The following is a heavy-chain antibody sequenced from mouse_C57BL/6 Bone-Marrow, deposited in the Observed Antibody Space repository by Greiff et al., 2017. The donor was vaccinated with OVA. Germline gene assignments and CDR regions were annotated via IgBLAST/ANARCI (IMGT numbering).Heavy chain of an antibody. V-gene: IGHV1-62-2*01. D-gene: IGHD1-1*01. J-gene: IGHJ2*01. CDR1: GYTFTEYT. CDR3: ARHEVLYYGSSSFDY. Sequence: VKLQESGAELVKPGASVKLSCKASGYTFTEYTIHWVKQRSGQGLEWIGWFYPGSGRIKYNEKFKDKATLTADKSSSTVYMELSRLTSEDSAVYFCARHEVLYYGSSSFDYWGQGTTLTVSS. CDR2: FYPGSGRI.